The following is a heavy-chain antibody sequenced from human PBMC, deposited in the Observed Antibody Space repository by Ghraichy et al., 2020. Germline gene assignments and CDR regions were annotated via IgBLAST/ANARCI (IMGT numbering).Heavy chain of an antibody. CDR3: VRAVDY. Sequence: GGSLRLSCAASGFTFSSYSMHWVRQAPGKGLEWVSSINGDGTTTHYADSVKGRFTISGDNAKNMLYLQMNSLRAEDTAIYYCVRAVDYWGQGTLVNVSS. CDR1: GFTFSSYS. J-gene: IGHJ4*02. V-gene: IGHV3-74*01. CDR2: INGDGTTT.